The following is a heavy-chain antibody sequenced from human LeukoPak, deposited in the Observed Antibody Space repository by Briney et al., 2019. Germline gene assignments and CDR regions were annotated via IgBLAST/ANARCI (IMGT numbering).Heavy chain of an antibody. V-gene: IGHV1-2*06. Sequence: ASVKVSCKASGYTFTGYYIHYVRQAPGQGLEWMGRIDPYSGDTNYAQKFQGRVTMARDTSISTAYMELSRLRSDDTAVYCCARLRYCSGCSCYSLDYYYYMDVWGKGTTVTVSS. CDR3: ARLRYCSGCSCYSLDYYYYMDV. CDR1: GYTFTGYY. D-gene: IGHD2-15*01. CDR2: IDPYSGDT. J-gene: IGHJ6*03.